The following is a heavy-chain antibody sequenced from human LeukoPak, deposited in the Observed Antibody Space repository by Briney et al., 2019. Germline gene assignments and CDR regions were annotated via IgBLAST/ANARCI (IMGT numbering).Heavy chain of an antibody. Sequence: GESLKISCKASGYSFTSYCIGWVRQMPGKRLEWTVIIYPGDSGPTYSPSFQGQVTISVDKSINTAYLEWSGLQASDTGMYYCGMSGDRVPLQDDVFDVWGEGTMVTVST. J-gene: IGHJ3*01. V-gene: IGHV5-51*01. D-gene: IGHD1-26*01. CDR3: GMSGDRVPLQDDVFDV. CDR1: GYSFTSYC. CDR2: IYPGDSGP.